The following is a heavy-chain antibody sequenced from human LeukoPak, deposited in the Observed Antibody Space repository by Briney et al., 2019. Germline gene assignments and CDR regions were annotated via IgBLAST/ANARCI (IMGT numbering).Heavy chain of an antibody. Sequence: GGPLRLSCVGSGFTFSSCAMSWVRQAPGKGLEWVSVISDSGAIKNYADSVKGRFTISRDNSKNTLYLQMNSLRAEDTAIYYCTKDSRPRSRGWYAYPWGQGTLVTVSS. J-gene: IGHJ5*02. CDR2: ISDSGAIK. V-gene: IGHV3-23*01. CDR1: GFTFSSCA. CDR3: TKDSRPRSRGWYAYP. D-gene: IGHD6-19*01.